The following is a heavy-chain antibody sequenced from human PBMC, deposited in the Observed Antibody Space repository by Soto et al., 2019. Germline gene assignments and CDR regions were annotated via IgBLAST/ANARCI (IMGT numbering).Heavy chain of an antibody. CDR1: GGSVSSGGNY. CDR2: VHDTGTT. D-gene: IGHD6-6*01. V-gene: IGHV4-39*01. J-gene: IGHJ4*02. CDR3: ARGLSSPSAAGV. Sequence: QLQLQESGPGLVKPSETLSLTCAVSGGSVSSGGNYWGWIRQSPGKGLEWIGSVHDTGTTHYNPSITSRVTISVDTSKSQFSLNVNSVTAADTAVYYCARGLSSPSAAGVWGQGTLVTVSS.